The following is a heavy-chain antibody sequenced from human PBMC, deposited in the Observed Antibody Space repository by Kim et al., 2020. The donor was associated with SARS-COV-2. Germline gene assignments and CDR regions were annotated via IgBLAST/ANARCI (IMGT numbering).Heavy chain of an antibody. V-gene: IGHV1-69*13. J-gene: IGHJ6*02. CDR2: IIPIFGTA. CDR1: GGTFSSYA. CDR3: ARRATMVRGVIIAPYYYYGMDV. Sequence: SVKVSCKASGGTFSSYAISWVRQAPGQGLEWMGGIIPIFGTANYAQKFQGRVTITADESTSTAYMELSSLRSEDTAVYYCARRATMVRGVIIAPYYYYGMDVWGQGTTVTVSS. D-gene: IGHD3-10*01.